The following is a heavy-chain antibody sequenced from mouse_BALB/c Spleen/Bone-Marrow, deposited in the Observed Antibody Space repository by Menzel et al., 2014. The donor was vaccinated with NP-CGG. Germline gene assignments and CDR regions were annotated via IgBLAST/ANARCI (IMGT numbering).Heavy chain of an antibody. V-gene: IGHV3-5*02. J-gene: IGHJ2*01. CDR1: GISITTGDYR. CDR3: AREGGGLGHFDY. D-gene: IGHD4-1*01. Sequence: EVKLQESGPGLVKPSQTVSLTCTVTGISITTGDYRWSWIRQFPGNKLEWIGYIYYSGTITYNPSLTSRTTITRDTSKNQFFLEMNSLTAEDTATYYCAREGGGLGHFDYWGQGTTLTVSS. CDR2: IYYSGTI.